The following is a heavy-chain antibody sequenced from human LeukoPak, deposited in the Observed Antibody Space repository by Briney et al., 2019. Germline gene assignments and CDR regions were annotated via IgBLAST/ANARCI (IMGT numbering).Heavy chain of an antibody. Sequence: SGGSLRLSCAASGFAFDDYAMHWVRQAPGKGLEWISLISGGGYYTYYGDSVKGRFTISRDNSKNSLYLQLNSLRTEDTALYYCAKVLRYFDSSSAGYYYYGMDVWGQGTTVTVSS. CDR3: AKVLRYFDSSSAGYYYYGMDV. CDR2: ISGGGYYT. V-gene: IGHV3-43*02. D-gene: IGHD3-9*01. CDR1: GFAFDDYA. J-gene: IGHJ6*02.